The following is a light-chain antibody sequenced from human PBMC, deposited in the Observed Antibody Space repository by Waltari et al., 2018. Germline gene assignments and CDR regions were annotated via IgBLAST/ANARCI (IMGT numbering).Light chain of an antibody. J-gene: IGKJ3*01. V-gene: IGKV4-1*01. CDR2: WAS. CDR3: QQYYSTAIFT. Sequence: DIVMTQSPDSVSVSLGERATIHCKSSQSVLYSSNNKNYLAWYQQKPGQPPKLLIYWASTRESGVPDRFSGSGSGTDFTLPISSLQAEDVAVYYCQQYYSTAIFTFGPGTKVDIK. CDR1: QSVLYSSNNKNY.